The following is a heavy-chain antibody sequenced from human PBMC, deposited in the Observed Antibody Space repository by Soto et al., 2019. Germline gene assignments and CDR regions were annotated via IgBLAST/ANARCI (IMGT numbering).Heavy chain of an antibody. J-gene: IGHJ5*02. D-gene: IGHD4-17*01. V-gene: IGHV4-39*01. CDR2: IYYSGST. CDR1: GGSISSSSYY. Sequence: QLQLQESGPGLVKPSETLSLTCTVSGGSISSSSYYCGWIRQPPGKGLEWIGIIYYSGSTYYNPSLKSRVTISVDTSKNQFSLKLSSVTAADTAVYYCARPLVHDYGDPYNWFDPWGQGTLVTVSS. CDR3: ARPLVHDYGDPYNWFDP.